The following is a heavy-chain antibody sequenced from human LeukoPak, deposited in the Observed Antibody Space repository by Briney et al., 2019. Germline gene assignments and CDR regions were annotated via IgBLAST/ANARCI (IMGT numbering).Heavy chain of an antibody. CDR1: GGTFSIYA. CDR3: ARDVLSYYYDSSGYYPR. J-gene: IGHJ4*02. V-gene: IGHV1-69*13. CDR2: IIPIFGTA. D-gene: IGHD3-22*01. Sequence: SVNVSFTASGGTFSIYAISWVRQAPGQGLEWMGGIIPIFGTANYAQKFQGRVTITADESTSTAYMELSSLRSEDTAVYYCARDVLSYYYDSSGYYPRWGQGTLVTVSS.